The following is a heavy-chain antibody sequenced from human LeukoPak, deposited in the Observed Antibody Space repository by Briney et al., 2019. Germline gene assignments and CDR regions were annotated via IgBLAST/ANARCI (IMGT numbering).Heavy chain of an antibody. CDR1: GFRISGNH. CDR3: ARRNYYASASYSMDV. V-gene: IGHV3-53*01. J-gene: IGHJ6*04. CDR2: FYSGGTT. D-gene: IGHD3-10*01. Sequence: PGGSLRLSCAASGFRISGNHMTWVRQAPGKGLQWVSVFYSGGTTNYPDSVKGRFTMSRDNSKNTLFLQMSSLRAEDTAVYYCARRNYYASASYSMDVWGKGTTVTVSS.